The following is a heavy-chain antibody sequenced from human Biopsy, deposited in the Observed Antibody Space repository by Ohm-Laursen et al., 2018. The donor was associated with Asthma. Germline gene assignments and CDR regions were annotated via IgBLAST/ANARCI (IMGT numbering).Heavy chain of an antibody. V-gene: IGHV1-69*13. CDR2: IMTVFGTT. CDR3: ARCQVGYSSGRSLLLKKIYYSGMDV. CDR1: GGTFSNFA. Sequence: SVKVSCKSPGGTFSNFAISWVRQAPGQGLEWLGGIMTVFGTTNYAQKFQGRVTITADESTSTAYMEVTSLRSEDTAIYYCARCQVGYSSGRSLLLKKIYYSGMDVWGQGTTVTVSS. J-gene: IGHJ6*02. D-gene: IGHD6-19*01.